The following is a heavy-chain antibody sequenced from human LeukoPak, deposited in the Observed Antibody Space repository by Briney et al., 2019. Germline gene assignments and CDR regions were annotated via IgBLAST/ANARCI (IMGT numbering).Heavy chain of an antibody. V-gene: IGHV3-21*01. J-gene: IGHJ4*02. CDR2: ISSSSSYI. CDR1: GFTFSSYS. Sequence: GGSLRLSCAASGFTFSSYSMSWVRQAPGKGLEWVSSISSSSSYIYYADSVKGRFTISRDNAKNSLYLQMNSLRAEDTAVYYCARIYYDILTGYLDYWGQGTLVTVSS. D-gene: IGHD3-9*01. CDR3: ARIYYDILTGYLDY.